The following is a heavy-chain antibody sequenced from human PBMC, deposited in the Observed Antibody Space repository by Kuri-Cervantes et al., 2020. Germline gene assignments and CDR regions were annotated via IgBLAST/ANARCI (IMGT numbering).Heavy chain of an antibody. D-gene: IGHD6-13*01. CDR1: GGSFSGYY. Sequence: SETLSLTCAVYGGSFSGYYWTWIRQPPGKGLEWIGEINHSGSTNYNPSLKSRVSMSVDTSKNQFSLKLNSVTAADPAVYYCARENTGSSHYYDYWGQGTLVTVSS. CDR2: INHSGST. CDR3: ARENTGSSHYYDY. J-gene: IGHJ4*02. V-gene: IGHV4-34*01.